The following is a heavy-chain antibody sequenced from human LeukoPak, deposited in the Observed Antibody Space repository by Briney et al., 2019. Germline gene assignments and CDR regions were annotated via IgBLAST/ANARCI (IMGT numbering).Heavy chain of an antibody. Sequence: PGGSLRLSCAASGFTFTNYAMSWVRQAPGKGLEWVANIKQDGSEKYYVDSVKGRFTISRDNAKNTLYLQMNSLRAEDTAVYYCARARSIYGYGDAFDIWGQGTMVTVSS. J-gene: IGHJ3*02. V-gene: IGHV3-7*01. D-gene: IGHD5-18*01. CDR3: ARARSIYGYGDAFDI. CDR2: IKQDGSEK. CDR1: GFTFTNYA.